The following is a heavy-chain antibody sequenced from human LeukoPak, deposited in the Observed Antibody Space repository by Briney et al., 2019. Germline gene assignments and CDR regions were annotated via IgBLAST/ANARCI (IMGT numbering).Heavy chain of an antibody. D-gene: IGHD2-15*01. J-gene: IGHJ3*02. CDR2: IVVGSGNT. V-gene: IGHV1-58*02. CDR1: GFTFTSSA. Sequence: ASVKVSCKASGFTFTSSAMEWVRQARGQRLEWIGWIVVGSGNTNYAQKFQERVTITSDISTTKAYMELSRLKSEDTAVYYCAAAVVVTSRGAFDIWGQGTMVTVSS. CDR3: AAAVVVTSRGAFDI.